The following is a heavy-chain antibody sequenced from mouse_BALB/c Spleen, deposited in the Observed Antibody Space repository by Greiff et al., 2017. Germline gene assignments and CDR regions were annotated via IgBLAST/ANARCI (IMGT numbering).Heavy chain of an antibody. Sequence: QVQLQQSGAELVRPGSSVKISCKASGYAFSSYWMNWVKQRPGQGLEWIGQIYPGDGDTNYNGKFKGKATLTADKASSTAYMQLSSLTSEDSAVYFCARSRYYGNFYYAMDYWGQGTSVTVSS. V-gene: IGHV1-80*01. CDR2: IYPGDGDT. CDR1: GYAFSSYW. CDR3: ARSRYYGNFYYAMDY. J-gene: IGHJ4*01. D-gene: IGHD2-1*01.